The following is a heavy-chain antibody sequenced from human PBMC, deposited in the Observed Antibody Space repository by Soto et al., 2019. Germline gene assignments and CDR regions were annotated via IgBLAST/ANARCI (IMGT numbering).Heavy chain of an antibody. Sequence: GGSLRLSCAASGFTFSSYWMSWVRQAPGKGLEWVANIKQDGSEKYYVDSVKGRFTISRDNAKNSLYLQMNSLRAEDTAVYYCARGLNTYYDILTGYPFDYWGQGTLVTVSS. CDR2: IKQDGSEK. CDR1: GFTFSSYW. D-gene: IGHD3-9*01. V-gene: IGHV3-7*01. CDR3: ARGLNTYYDILTGYPFDY. J-gene: IGHJ4*02.